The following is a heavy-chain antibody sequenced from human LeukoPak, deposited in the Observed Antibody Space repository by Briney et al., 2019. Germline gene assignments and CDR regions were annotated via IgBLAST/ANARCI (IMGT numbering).Heavy chain of an antibody. CDR3: ARDRARGRDFDY. CDR2: ISSAGST. D-gene: IGHD3-10*01. J-gene: IGHJ4*02. V-gene: IGHV4-4*08. CDR1: GGSISTYY. Sequence: SETLSLTCTVSGGSISTYYWSWIRQPPGKGLEWIGYISSAGSTNYNPSLKSRVTISVDTSKNQFSLKLSSVTAVDTAVYYCARDRARGRDFDYWGQGTLVTVSS.